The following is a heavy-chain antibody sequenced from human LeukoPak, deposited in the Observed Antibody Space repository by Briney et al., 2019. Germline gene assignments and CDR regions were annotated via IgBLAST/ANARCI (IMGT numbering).Heavy chain of an antibody. CDR1: GFTFDDYA. D-gene: IGHD3-22*01. CDR2: ISWNSGSI. J-gene: IGHJ4*02. V-gene: IGHV3-9*01. Sequence: GRSLRLSCAASGFTFDDYAMHWVRQAPGKGLEWVSGISWNSGSIGYADSVKGRFTISRDNAKNSLYLQMNSLRAEDTALYYCAKDIVGYYDSSGYLFDYWGQGTLVTVSS. CDR3: AKDIVGYYDSSGYLFDY.